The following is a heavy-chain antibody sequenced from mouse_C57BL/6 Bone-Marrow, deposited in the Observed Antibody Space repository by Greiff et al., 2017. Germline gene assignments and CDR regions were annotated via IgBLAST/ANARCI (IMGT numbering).Heavy chain of an antibody. CDR1: GYTFTSYG. Sequence: EVQLQQSGAELVRPGSSVKMSCKTSGYTFTSYGINWVKQRPGPGLEWIGYLYIGNGYTEYNEKFKGTATLTSDTYSRTAYMQLSSLTSEDSAIYFCASHYYGSSYPLGYWGQGTTLTVSS. CDR2: LYIGNGYT. CDR3: ASHYYGSSYPLGY. D-gene: IGHD1-1*01. V-gene: IGHV1-58*01. J-gene: IGHJ2*01.